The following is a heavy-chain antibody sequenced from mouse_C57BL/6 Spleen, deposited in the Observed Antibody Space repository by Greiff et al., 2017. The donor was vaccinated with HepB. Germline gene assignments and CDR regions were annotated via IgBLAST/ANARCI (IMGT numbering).Heavy chain of an antibody. J-gene: IGHJ4*01. Sequence: VQLQQSGPELVKPGASVKISCKASGYAFSSSWMNWVKQRPGKGLEWIGRIYPGDGDTNYNGKFKGKATLTADKSSSSAYMQLSSLTSEDTAVYVCARWWDHDAMDYWGQGTSVTVSS. V-gene: IGHV1-82*01. CDR3: ARWWDHDAMDY. CDR1: GYAFSSSW. D-gene: IGHD1-1*02. CDR2: IYPGDGDT.